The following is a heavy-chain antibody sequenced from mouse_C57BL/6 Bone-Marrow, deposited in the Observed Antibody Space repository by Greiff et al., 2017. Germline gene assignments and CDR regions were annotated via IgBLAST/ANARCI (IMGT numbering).Heavy chain of an antibody. V-gene: IGHV5-17*01. CDR2: ISSGSSTI. CDR3: ARGGSYCAMDG. J-gene: IGHJ4*01. CDR1: GFTFSDYG. Sequence: EVQLVESGGGLVQPGGSLKLSCAASGFTFSDYGMHWVRQAPEKGLEWVAYISSGSSTIYYADTVKGRFTISRDHAKHTLFLQMTSLGSEDTAMYYCARGGSYCAMDGWGQGTSVTVSS.